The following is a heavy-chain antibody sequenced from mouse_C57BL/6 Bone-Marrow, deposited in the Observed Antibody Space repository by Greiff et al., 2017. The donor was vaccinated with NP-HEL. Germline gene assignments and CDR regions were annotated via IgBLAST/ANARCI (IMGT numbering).Heavy chain of an antibody. CDR2: IYPGDGDT. CDR1: GYAFSSSW. V-gene: IGHV1-82*01. Sequence: QVQLKESGPELVKPGASVKISCKASGYAFSSSWMNWVKQRPGKGLEWIGRIYPGDGDTNYNGKFKGKATLTADKSSSTAYMQLSSLTSEDSAVYFCAYYYYGSSPFYYAMDYWGQGTSVTVSS. CDR3: AYYYYGSSPFYYAMDY. D-gene: IGHD1-1*01. J-gene: IGHJ4*01.